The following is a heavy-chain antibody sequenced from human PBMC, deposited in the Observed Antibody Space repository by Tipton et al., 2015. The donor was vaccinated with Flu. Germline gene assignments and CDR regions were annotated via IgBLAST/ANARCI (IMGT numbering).Heavy chain of an antibody. V-gene: IGHV4-38-2*01. D-gene: IGHD4-11*01. Sequence: TLSLTCSVSGDSIGSPYYWPWIRQPPGGGLAWFGNGHHTGNPYYNPSLKSRVIISVNRSKNQFSLGLSSVTAADTAVYFCARRDYGNYVSDPKNWFDPWGRGTLVTVSS. CDR3: ARRDYGNYVSDPKNWFDP. J-gene: IGHJ5*02. CDR2: GHHTGNP. CDR1: GDSIGSPYY.